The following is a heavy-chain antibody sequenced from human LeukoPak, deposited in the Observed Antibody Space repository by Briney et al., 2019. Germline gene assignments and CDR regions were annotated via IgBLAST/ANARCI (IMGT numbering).Heavy chain of an antibody. CDR2: IYYSGTT. J-gene: IGHJ4*02. D-gene: IGHD1-26*01. CDR1: GGSISLKY. V-gene: IGHV4-59*08. CDR3: ARSIVGYDWNFDQ. Sequence: PSETLSLTCTVSGGSISLKYWSWIRQPPGKGLEWIGHIYYSGTTNYNPSLESRVTMSVDTSKNQFSLYLSSVTAADTAIYYCARSIVGYDWNFDQWGQGILVTVSS.